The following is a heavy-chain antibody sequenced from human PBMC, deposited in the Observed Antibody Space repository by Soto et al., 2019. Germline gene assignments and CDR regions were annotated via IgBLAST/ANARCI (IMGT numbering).Heavy chain of an antibody. Sequence: SETLSLTCAVYGGSFSGYYWSWIRQPPGKGLEWIGEINHSGSTNYNPSLKSRVTISLDTSKNQFSLKLSSVTAADTAVYYCARGTIVLMVYAPGGWFDPWGQGTLVTVSS. D-gene: IGHD2-8*01. CDR3: ARGTIVLMVYAPGGWFDP. CDR2: INHSGST. V-gene: IGHV4-34*01. J-gene: IGHJ5*02. CDR1: GGSFSGYY.